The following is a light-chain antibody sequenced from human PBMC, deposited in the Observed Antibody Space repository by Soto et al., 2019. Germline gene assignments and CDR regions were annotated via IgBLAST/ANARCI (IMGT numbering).Light chain of an antibody. V-gene: IGKV3-20*01. CDR2: GAS. Sequence: EIVLTQSPATLSFSPGARATLSCRASQSVGTFLAWYQQKPGQAPRLLIYGASSRATGIPDRFSGSGSGTDFTLTISSLEPEDFAVYYCQQYGSSPGTFGQGTKVDIK. J-gene: IGKJ1*01. CDR3: QQYGSSPGT. CDR1: QSVGTF.